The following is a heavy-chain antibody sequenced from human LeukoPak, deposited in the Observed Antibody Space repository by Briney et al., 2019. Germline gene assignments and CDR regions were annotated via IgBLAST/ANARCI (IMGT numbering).Heavy chain of an antibody. CDR3: AKDFLVGTWYSSGWSNYFDY. V-gene: IGHV3-30*02. Sequence: GGSLRLSCAASGFTFSSYGMHWVRQAPGKGLEWVAFIRYDGSNKYYADSVKGRFTISRDNSKNTLYLQMNSLRAEDTAVYYCAKDFLVGTWYSSGWSNYFDYWGRGTLVTVSS. J-gene: IGHJ4*02. CDR1: GFTFSSYG. CDR2: IRYDGSNK. D-gene: IGHD6-13*01.